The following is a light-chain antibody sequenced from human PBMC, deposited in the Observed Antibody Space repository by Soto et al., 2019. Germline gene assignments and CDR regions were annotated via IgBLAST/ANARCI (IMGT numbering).Light chain of an antibody. Sequence: IQMTQSPSALSGSVGDTFTITCRASQPIGNWMAWYQQTPGKAPKRLIFRGSTLQSGVPSRFSGSGSGTEFTLTIMSLQPDDFAVYHRKQFKTYQHTFGQGTKVDIK. V-gene: IGKV1-5*03. J-gene: IGKJ2*01. CDR1: QPIGNW. CDR2: RGS. CDR3: KQFKTYQHT.